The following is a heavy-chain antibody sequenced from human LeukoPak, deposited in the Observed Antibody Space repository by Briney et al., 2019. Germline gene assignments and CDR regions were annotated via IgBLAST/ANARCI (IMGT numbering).Heavy chain of an antibody. Sequence: ASVKVSFKASGYTFTSYGISWVRQAPGQGLEWMGWISAYNGNTNYAQKLQGRVTMTTDTSTSTAYMELRSLRSDDTAVYYCAREAYYDILTGPGAFDYWGQGTLVTVSS. CDR3: AREAYYDILTGPGAFDY. V-gene: IGHV1-18*01. CDR2: ISAYNGNT. D-gene: IGHD3-9*01. J-gene: IGHJ4*02. CDR1: GYTFTSYG.